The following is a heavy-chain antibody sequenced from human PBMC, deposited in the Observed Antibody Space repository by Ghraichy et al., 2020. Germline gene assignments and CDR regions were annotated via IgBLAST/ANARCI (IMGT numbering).Heavy chain of an antibody. CDR3: AALRVGATYCWFDP. CDR1: GGSISSYY. D-gene: IGHD1-26*01. Sequence: SETLSLTCTVSGGSISSYYWSWIRQPPGKGLEWIGNIYYSGSTNYNPSLKSRVTISVDTSKNQFSLKLSSVTAADTAVYYCAALRVGATYCWFDPWGQGTLVTVSS. V-gene: IGHV4-59*08. J-gene: IGHJ5*02. CDR2: IYYSGST.